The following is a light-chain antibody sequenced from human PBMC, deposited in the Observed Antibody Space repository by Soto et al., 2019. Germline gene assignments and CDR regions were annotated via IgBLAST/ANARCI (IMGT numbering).Light chain of an antibody. CDR1: SSDVGGYNY. J-gene: IGLJ1*01. V-gene: IGLV2-8*01. CDR3: SSYAGYDILYV. CDR2: EVS. Sequence: QSALTQPPSASGSPGQSVTISCTGTSSDVGGYNYVSWYQQHPGKAPGLMIYEVSKRPSGVPDRFSGSKSGNTASLTVSGLQAEDEADYYCSSYAGYDILYVFGTGTKSPS.